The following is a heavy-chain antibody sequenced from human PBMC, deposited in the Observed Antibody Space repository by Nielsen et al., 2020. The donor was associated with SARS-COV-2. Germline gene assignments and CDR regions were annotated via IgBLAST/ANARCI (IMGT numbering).Heavy chain of an antibody. D-gene: IGHD6-13*01. V-gene: IGHV7-4-1*02. CDR3: AKDLAASVY. Sequence: ASVKVSCKASGYTFTSYAINWVRQAPGQGLEWMGWINTNTGNPTYAQGFTGRFVFSLDTSVNTAYLQISRLKLEDTAVYFCAKDLAASVYWGQGTLVTVSS. J-gene: IGHJ4*02. CDR2: INTNTGNP. CDR1: GYTFTSYA.